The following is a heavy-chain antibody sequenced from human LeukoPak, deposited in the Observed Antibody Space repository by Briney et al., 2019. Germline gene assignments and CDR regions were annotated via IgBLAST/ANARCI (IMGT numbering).Heavy chain of an antibody. CDR3: TELGGATRGIDN. J-gene: IGHJ4*02. Sequence: TGGSLRLSCAASGFTFSNAWMTWVRQAPGKGLEWVGRIKSKTNGGTTDYAAPVKGRFTISRDDSKNTLYLQMNSLKTEDTAMYYCTELGGATRGIDNWGQGTLVTVSS. CDR1: GFTFSNAW. V-gene: IGHV3-15*01. CDR2: IKSKTNGGTT. D-gene: IGHD1-26*01.